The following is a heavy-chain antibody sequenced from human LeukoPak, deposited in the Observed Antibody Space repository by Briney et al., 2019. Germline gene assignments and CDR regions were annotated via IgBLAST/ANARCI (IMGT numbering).Heavy chain of an antibody. Sequence: GGSLRLSCAASGFTFSSYGMHWVRQAPGKGLEWVAFIRYDGSNKYYADSVKGRFTISRDNSKNTLYLQMNSLRAEDTAVYYCAVGGGYSSSWYTPFDYWGQGTLVPVSS. J-gene: IGHJ4*02. CDR2: IRYDGSNK. CDR3: AVGGGYSSSWYTPFDY. D-gene: IGHD6-13*01. V-gene: IGHV3-30*02. CDR1: GFTFSSYG.